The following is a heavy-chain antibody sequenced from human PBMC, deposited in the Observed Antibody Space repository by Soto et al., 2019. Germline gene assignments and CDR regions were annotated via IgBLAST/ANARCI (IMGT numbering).Heavy chain of an antibody. V-gene: IGHV1-3*01. J-gene: IGHJ4*02. CDR2: INAGYGNT. D-gene: IGHD4-17*01. CDR3: ARSDGPLGDY. Sequence: QVQLVQSGAEVKKPGASVQVSCKASGYTFTSYAMHWVRQAAGQRLEWMGWINAGYGNTKYSQKFQGRVTITRDTSASTACIELSSLRSEDTAVYYCARSDGPLGDYWGQGTLVTVSS. CDR1: GYTFTSYA.